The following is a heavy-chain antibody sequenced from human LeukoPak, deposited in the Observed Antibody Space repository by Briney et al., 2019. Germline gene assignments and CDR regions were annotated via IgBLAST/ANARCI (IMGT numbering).Heavy chain of an antibody. CDR1: GFTFSSYA. J-gene: IGHJ4*02. CDR3: AKVLAYYFDY. CDR2: IGSGT. V-gene: IGHV3-23*01. Sequence: GGSLRLSSGASGFTFSSYAMSWVRQAPGKGLEWVSAIGSGTYYADSVKGRFTISRDNSKNTLYLQMNSLRAEDTAVYYCAKVLAYYFDYWGQGTLVTVSS.